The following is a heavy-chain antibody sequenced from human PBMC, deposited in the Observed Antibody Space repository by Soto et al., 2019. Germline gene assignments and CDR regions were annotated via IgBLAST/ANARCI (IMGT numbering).Heavy chain of an antibody. J-gene: IGHJ6*02. CDR1: GYGLTSYW. V-gene: IGHV5-51*01. CDR2: IDPGDSDT. CDR3: ARHFYLTGLVYGMDV. Sequence: GESLKISCKGSGYGLTSYWIGWVRQMPGKGLDGMGIIDPGDSDTRYSPSFQGQVTISADKSISTAYLQWSSLKASDTAMYYCARHFYLTGLVYGMDVWGQGTTVTVSS.